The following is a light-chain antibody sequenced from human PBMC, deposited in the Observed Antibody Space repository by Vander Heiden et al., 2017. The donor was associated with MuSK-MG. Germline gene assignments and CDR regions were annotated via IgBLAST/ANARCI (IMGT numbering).Light chain of an antibody. Sequence: QSVLTQPPSVSGAPGQRVTISCTGSSSNIGAGYDLHWYQQLPGTAPNRLCKGNSNRRSAVPDRCSGSKSGNYVYLDMTRLQAKDESYVYCQCYDRSLLWVFGGGTKLTVL. CDR2: GNS. J-gene: IGLJ3*02. V-gene: IGLV1-40*01. CDR3: QCYDRSLLWV. CDR1: SSNIGAGYD.